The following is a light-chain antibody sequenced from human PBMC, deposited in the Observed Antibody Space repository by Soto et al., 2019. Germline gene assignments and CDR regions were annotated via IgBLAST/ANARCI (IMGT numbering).Light chain of an antibody. Sequence: DIQMTQSPSSLSASVGDRVTITCQASQDINTYLNWYQQKPGKAPNLLIYDASKLETGVPSRFSGGGSGTDVTLTVTSLQPEDIETYFCQQYDNLPLTFGGGTKVEL. J-gene: IGKJ4*01. CDR3: QQYDNLPLT. V-gene: IGKV1-33*01. CDR2: DAS. CDR1: QDINTY.